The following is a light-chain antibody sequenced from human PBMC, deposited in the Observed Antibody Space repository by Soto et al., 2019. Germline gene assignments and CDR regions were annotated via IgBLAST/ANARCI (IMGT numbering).Light chain of an antibody. CDR2: EVS. Sequence: QSVLTQPASVSGTPGQSITISCTGSNSDVGIYDFVSWYQHHPGRAPKLIASEVSHRPSGVSNRFSGSKSGNTASLTISGLQSEDEADYYCISYTSDDVRYVFGTGTKLTVL. J-gene: IGLJ1*01. CDR3: ISYTSDDVRYV. V-gene: IGLV2-14*01. CDR1: NSDVGIYDF.